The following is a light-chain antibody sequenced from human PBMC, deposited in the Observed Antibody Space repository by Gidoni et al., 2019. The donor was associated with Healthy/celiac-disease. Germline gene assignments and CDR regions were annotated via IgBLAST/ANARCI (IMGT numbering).Light chain of an antibody. Sequence: EIKMTQSPSSLSASVADRVTITGRASQSISSYLNWYQQKQGKAPKLLIYAASSLQRGVPSMFSGSGSGTDFTLTISSLQPEDFATYYCQQSYSTPLTFGGGTKVEIK. V-gene: IGKV1-39*01. CDR2: AAS. CDR3: QQSYSTPLT. CDR1: QSISSY. J-gene: IGKJ4*01.